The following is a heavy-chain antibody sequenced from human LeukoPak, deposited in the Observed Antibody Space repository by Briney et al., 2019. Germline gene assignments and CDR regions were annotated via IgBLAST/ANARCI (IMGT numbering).Heavy chain of an antibody. J-gene: IGHJ6*02. V-gene: IGHV3-23*01. CDR2: ISTGGSST. Sequence: GGSLRLSCASSGFTFSSYGMSWVRQAQGKGLEWVSAISTGGSSTYYTDSVKGRFTISRDNSRNTLYLQMNSLRAEDTALYYCAKDAVGVAAPYVWGQGTTVTVSS. D-gene: IGHD2-15*01. CDR1: GFTFSSYG. CDR3: AKDAVGVAAPYV.